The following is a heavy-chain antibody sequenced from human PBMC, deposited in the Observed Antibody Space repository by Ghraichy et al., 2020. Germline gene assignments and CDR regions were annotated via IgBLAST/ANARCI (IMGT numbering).Heavy chain of an antibody. J-gene: IGHJ3*02. CDR3: APDYYDNSGHPVMAFDI. D-gene: IGHD3-22*01. V-gene: IGHV3-48*01. CDR2: ISSSSSTM. CDR1: GFTFSTYS. Sequence: GGSLRLSCAASGFTFSTYSMNWVRQAPGKGLEWVSYISSSSSTMYSADSVKGRFTISSDNAKNSLYLQMNSLRAEDTAVYYCAPDYYDNSGHPVMAFDIWGREEMVTVSS.